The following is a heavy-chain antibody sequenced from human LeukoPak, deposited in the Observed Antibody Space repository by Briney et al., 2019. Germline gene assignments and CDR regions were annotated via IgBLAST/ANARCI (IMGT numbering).Heavy chain of an antibody. Sequence: KPSETLSLTCTVSGGSISSYYWSWIRQPPGKGLEWIGYIYYSGSTNYNPSLKSRVTISVDTSKNQFSLKLSSVTAADTAVYYCARDQVKGYFAYWGRRTLVTVSS. CDR1: GGSISSYY. CDR2: IYYSGST. V-gene: IGHV4-59*01. D-gene: IGHD2-21*01. J-gene: IGHJ4*02. CDR3: ARDQVKGYFAY.